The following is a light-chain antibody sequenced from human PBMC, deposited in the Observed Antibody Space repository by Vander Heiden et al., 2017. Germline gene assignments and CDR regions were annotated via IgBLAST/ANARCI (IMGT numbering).Light chain of an antibody. V-gene: IGKV3-11*01. CDR1: QSVSSY. Sequence: EIVLTQSPATLSLSAGERATLSCRASQSVSSYLAWYQQKPGQAPRLLIYDASNRATGIPARFSGSGSGTDFTLTISSLEPEDFAVYYCQQRSNWPPFTFGGGTKVEIK. CDR3: QQRSNWPPFT. J-gene: IGKJ4*01. CDR2: DAS.